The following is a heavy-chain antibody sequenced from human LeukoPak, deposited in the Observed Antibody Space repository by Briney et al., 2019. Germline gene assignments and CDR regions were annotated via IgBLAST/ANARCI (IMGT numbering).Heavy chain of an antibody. J-gene: IGHJ4*02. CDR1: GGSFSGYY. CDR2: INHSGST. CDR3: ARGWPPTGVSSGGDY. V-gene: IGHV4-34*01. D-gene: IGHD2-15*01. Sequence: PSETLSLTCAVYGGSFSGYYWSWIRQPPGKGLEWIGEINHSGSTNYNPSLKSRVTISVDTSKNQFSLKPSSVTAADTAVYYCARGWPPTGVSSGGDYWGQGTLVTVSS.